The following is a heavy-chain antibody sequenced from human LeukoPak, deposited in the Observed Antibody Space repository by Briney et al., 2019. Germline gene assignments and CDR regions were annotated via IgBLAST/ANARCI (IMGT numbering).Heavy chain of an antibody. D-gene: IGHD3-3*01. CDR2: INHSGST. V-gene: IGHV4-34*01. Sequence: SETLSLTCAVYGGSFSGYYWSWIRQPPGKGLEWIGEINHSGSTNYNPSLKSRVTISVDTSKNQFSLKLSSVTAADTAVYCCARGRLRDYDFWSGYQSSSYYFDYWGQGTLVTVSS. CDR1: GGSFSGYY. CDR3: ARGRLRDYDFWSGYQSSSYYFDY. J-gene: IGHJ4*02.